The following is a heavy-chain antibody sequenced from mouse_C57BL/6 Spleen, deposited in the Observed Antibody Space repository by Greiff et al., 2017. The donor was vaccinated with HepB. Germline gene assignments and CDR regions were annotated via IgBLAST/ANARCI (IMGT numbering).Heavy chain of an antibody. V-gene: IGHV1-52*01. Sequence: QVQLQQPGAELVRPGSSVKLSCKASGYTFTSYWMHWVKQRPIQGLEWIGNIDPSDSETHYNQKFKDKATLTVDKSSSTAYMQLSSLTSEDSAVYYCARGIYYGNYLYWYFYVWGTGTTVTVSS. D-gene: IGHD2-1*01. CDR3: ARGIYYGNYLYWYFYV. CDR2: IDPSDSET. J-gene: IGHJ1*03. CDR1: GYTFTSYW.